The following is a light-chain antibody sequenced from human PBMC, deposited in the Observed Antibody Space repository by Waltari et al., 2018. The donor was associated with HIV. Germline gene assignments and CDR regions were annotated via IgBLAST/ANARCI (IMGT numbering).Light chain of an antibody. J-gene: IGKJ4*01. CDR3: MQSIQFPLT. CDR2: EVS. CDR1: QSLLHRDGKTY. Sequence: DIGLPQTPLSLSVTPGQPASTPCKSSQSLLHRDGKTYLDWYLQKPGQPPQFLIYEVSKRFSGVPDRFSGIGSGTDFTRKISRVEAEDVGVYYCMQSIQFPLTFGGGTKVEIK. V-gene: IGKV2D-29*01.